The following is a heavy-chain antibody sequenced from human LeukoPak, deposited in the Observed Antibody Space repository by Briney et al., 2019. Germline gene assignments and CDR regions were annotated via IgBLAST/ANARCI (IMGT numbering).Heavy chain of an antibody. J-gene: IGHJ4*02. V-gene: IGHV1-69*13. CDR1: RGTFSSYA. D-gene: IGHD1-26*01. CDR2: IIPIFGTA. Sequence: ASVKVSCKASRGTFSSYAISWVRQAPGQGLEWMGGIIPIFGTANYAQKFQGRVTITADESTSTAYMELSSLRSEDTAVYYCARDRGMGATTWYFDYWGQGTLVTVSS. CDR3: ARDRGMGATTWYFDY.